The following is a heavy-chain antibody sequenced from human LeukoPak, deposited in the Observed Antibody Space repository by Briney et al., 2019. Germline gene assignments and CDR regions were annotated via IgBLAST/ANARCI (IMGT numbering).Heavy chain of an antibody. V-gene: IGHV4-59*01. D-gene: IGHD4-17*01. Sequence: SETLSLTCTVSGGSISSYYWSWIRQPPGKGLEWIGYIYYSGSTIYNPSLRSRVPMSVDTSKNQFSLKLSSVTAADTAVFYCARGANYGDSGLDAFDIWGQGTMVTAS. CDR3: ARGANYGDSGLDAFDI. J-gene: IGHJ3*02. CDR2: IYYSGST. CDR1: GGSISSYY.